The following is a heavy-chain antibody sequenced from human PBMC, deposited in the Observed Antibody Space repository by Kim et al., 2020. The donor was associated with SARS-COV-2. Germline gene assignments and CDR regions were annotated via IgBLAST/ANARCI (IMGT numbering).Heavy chain of an antibody. CDR2: IRSKAYGGTT. CDR3: TRVPPYYYDSSGYYSDY. Sequence: GRSLRLSCTASGFTFGDYAMSWVRQAPGKGLEWVGFIRSKAYGGTTEYAASVKGRFTISRDDSKSIAYLQMNSLKTEDTAVYYCTRVPPYYYDSSGYYSDYWGHGTLVTVSS. CDR1: GFTFGDYA. D-gene: IGHD3-22*01. J-gene: IGHJ4*01. V-gene: IGHV3-49*04.